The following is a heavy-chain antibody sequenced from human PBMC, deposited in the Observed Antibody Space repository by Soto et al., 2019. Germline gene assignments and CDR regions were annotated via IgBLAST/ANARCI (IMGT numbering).Heavy chain of an antibody. D-gene: IGHD3-16*01. Sequence: EVQMVETGGGLSQPGGSLRLSCAVSGIIVSSKYMTWVRQAPGKGLEWVSVIYTGGSTHYADSARGRFTISRDSSKNTLYLQMNSLRAEDAAVYYCTTYTGYGMDVWGQRTTVTVSS. J-gene: IGHJ6*02. V-gene: IGHV3-53*02. CDR1: GIIVSSKY. CDR3: TTYTGYGMDV. CDR2: IYTGGST.